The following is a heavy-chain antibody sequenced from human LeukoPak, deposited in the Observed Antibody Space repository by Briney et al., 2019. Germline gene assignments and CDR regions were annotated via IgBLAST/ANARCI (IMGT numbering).Heavy chain of an antibody. CDR3: ARVYSSSPHHYWYFDL. J-gene: IGHJ2*01. CDR1: GGTFSSYA. CDR2: IIPIFGTA. D-gene: IGHD6-6*01. V-gene: IGHV1-69*01. Sequence: ASVKVSCKASGGTFSSYAINWVRQAPGQGLEWMGGIIPIFGTANYAQKFQGRVTITADESTSTAYMELSSLRSEDTAVYYCARVYSSSPHHYWYFDLWGRGTLVTVSS.